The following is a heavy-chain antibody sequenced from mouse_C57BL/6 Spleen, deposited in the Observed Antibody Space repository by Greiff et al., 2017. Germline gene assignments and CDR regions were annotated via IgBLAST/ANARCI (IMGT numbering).Heavy chain of an antibody. CDR3: AREAISEYYYYGSRDY. CDR2: IYPGSGNT. D-gene: IGHD1-1*01. V-gene: IGHV1-76*01. Sequence: VQLVESGAELVRPGASVKLSCKASGYTFTDYYINWVKQRPGQGLEWIARIYPGSGNTYYNEKFKGKATLTAEKSSSTAYMQLSSLTSEDSAVYFCAREAISEYYYYGSRDYWGQGTTLTVSS. J-gene: IGHJ2*01. CDR1: GYTFTDYY.